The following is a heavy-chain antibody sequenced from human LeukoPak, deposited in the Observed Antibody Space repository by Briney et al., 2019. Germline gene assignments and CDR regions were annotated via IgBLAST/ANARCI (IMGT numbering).Heavy chain of an antibody. V-gene: IGHV3-53*01. Sequence: GGSLRLSCAASGFXVSSNYMSWVRQAPGKGLEWVSVIYSGGSTYYADSVKGRFTISRDNSKNTLYLQMNSLTAEDTAAYYCARVPLDYYYYGMDVWGQGTTVTVSS. CDR1: GFXVSSNY. CDR2: IYSGGST. CDR3: ARVPLDYYYYGMDV. J-gene: IGHJ6*02.